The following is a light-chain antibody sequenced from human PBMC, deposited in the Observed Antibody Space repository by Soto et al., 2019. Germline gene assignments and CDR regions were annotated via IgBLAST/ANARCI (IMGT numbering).Light chain of an antibody. Sequence: DIQMTQSPSSLSASVGDTVTITCRASQDIINHLAWYQQRPGKVPHLLIYGASTLHSGVPSRFRGRGSGTHFTLTISSLPPWDGATYYCQNYHLALGTFGTGTRLEIK. CDR2: GAS. J-gene: IGKJ5*01. V-gene: IGKV1-27*01. CDR1: QDIINH. CDR3: QNYHLALGT.